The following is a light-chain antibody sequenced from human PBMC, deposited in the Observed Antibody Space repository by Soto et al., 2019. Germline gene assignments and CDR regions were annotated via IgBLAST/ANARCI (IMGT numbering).Light chain of an antibody. J-gene: IGKJ1*01. Sequence: EIVLTQSPGTMSLSPGERVTLSCRASQTVTRSYLAWYQQKPGQAPRLLIYGASIRATGIPDRFSGSGSGTDFTLTISRLEPEDFAVYYCQQYGTSPRTFGQGTKVAIK. CDR2: GAS. CDR1: QTVTRSY. V-gene: IGKV3-20*01. CDR3: QQYGTSPRT.